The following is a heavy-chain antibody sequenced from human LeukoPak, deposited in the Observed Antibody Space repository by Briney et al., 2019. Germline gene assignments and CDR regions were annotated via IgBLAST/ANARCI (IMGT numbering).Heavy chain of an antibody. Sequence: TGGSLRLSCAASGFTFSSYALGWVRRFPGKGLEWVSAISGSGSSTYYADSVKGRFTISRDNSKNTLHLQMNSLRAEDTAVYYCAKGPLIEVAGTTWDYWGQGTLVTVSS. CDR3: AKGPLIEVAGTTWDY. CDR1: GFTFSSYA. CDR2: ISGSGSST. D-gene: IGHD6-19*01. J-gene: IGHJ4*02. V-gene: IGHV3-23*01.